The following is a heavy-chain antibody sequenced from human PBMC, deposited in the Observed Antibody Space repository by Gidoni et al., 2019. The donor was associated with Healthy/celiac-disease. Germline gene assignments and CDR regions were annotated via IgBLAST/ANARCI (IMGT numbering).Heavy chain of an antibody. CDR2: ISGSGGST. V-gene: IGHV3-23*01. Sequence: EVQLLESGGGLVQPGGSLRLSCSSSGFTFGSDAMSWVRQAPGKGLEWVSAISGSGGSTYYADSVKGRFTISRDNSKNTLYLQMNSLRAEDTAVYYCAKGRPVVAASIDYWGQGTLVTVSS. J-gene: IGHJ4*02. CDR3: AKGRPVVAASIDY. CDR1: GFTFGSDA. D-gene: IGHD2-15*01.